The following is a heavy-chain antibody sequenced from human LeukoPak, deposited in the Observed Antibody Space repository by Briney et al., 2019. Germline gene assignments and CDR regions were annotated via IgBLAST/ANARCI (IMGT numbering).Heavy chain of an antibody. CDR2: ISSNGGST. CDR3: VKARWYRDFDY. Sequence: GGSLRLSCSASGLTFSSYAMHWVRQAPGKGLEYVSAISSNGGSTYYADSVKGRFTISRDNSKNTLYLQMSSLRAEDTAVYYCVKARWYRDFDYRGQGTLVTVSS. D-gene: IGHD4-23*01. CDR1: GLTFSSYA. J-gene: IGHJ4*02. V-gene: IGHV3-64D*06.